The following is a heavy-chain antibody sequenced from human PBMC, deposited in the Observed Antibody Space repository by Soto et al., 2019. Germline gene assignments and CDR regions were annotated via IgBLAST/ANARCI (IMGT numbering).Heavy chain of an antibody. Sequence: PSETLSLTCAVSGGSISRSNWWRWVRQPPGKGLEWIGEIYHSGSTNYNPSLKSRVTISVDKSKNQFSLKLSSVTAADTAVYYCASVRGGYYYAMDVWGQGTTVT. D-gene: IGHD3-10*02. CDR2: IYHSGST. J-gene: IGHJ6*02. CDR3: ASVRGGYYYAMDV. V-gene: IGHV4-4*02. CDR1: GGSISRSNW.